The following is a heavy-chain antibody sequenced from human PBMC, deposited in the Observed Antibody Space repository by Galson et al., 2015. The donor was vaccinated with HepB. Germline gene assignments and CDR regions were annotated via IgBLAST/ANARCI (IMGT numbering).Heavy chain of an antibody. V-gene: IGHV1-69*13. CDR2: IIPIFGTA. CDR1: GGTFSSYA. J-gene: IGHJ6*02. D-gene: IGHD4-17*01. CDR3: ARDSDYEAPYYYYYYGMGV. Sequence: SVKVSCKASGGTFSSYAISWVRQAPGQGLEWMGGIIPIFGTANYAQKFQGRVTITADESTSTAYMELSSLRSEDTAVYYCARDSDYEAPYYYYYYGMGVWGQGTTVTVSS.